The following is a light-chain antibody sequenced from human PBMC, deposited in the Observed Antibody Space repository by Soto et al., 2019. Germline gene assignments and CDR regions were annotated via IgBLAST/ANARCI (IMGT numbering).Light chain of an antibody. CDR1: SSDVGGYNY. CDR2: EVN. J-gene: IGLJ1*01. Sequence: QSALTQPASVSGSPGQSITISCTGTSSDVGGYNYVSWYQQHPGKAPKLMISEVNNRPSGVSNRFSDSKSGNAASLTISGLQAEDEADYYCSSYTDSSTLVFGTGTKLTVL. CDR3: SSYTDSSTLV. V-gene: IGLV2-14*01.